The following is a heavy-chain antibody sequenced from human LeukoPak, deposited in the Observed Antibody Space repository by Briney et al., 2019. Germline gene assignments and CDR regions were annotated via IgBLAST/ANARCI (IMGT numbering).Heavy chain of an antibody. D-gene: IGHD6-19*01. V-gene: IGHV3-7*03. Sequence: GGSLRLSCAASGVTFSSYWMSWVRQAPGKGLEWVGNIKQDGSEKYYVDSVKRRFTSSRDNAKNSLYLQMNSLRAEDTAAYYCARDQGDGQWLGRYFDYWGQGTLVTVSS. CDR1: GVTFSSYW. CDR3: ARDQGDGQWLGRYFDY. J-gene: IGHJ4*02. CDR2: IKQDGSEK.